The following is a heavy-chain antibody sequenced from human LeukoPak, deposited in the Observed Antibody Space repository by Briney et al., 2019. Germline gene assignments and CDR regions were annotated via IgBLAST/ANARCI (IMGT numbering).Heavy chain of an antibody. J-gene: IGHJ4*02. Sequence: GGSLRLSCAASGFNVSSSYVSWVRQAPGKGLEWVSAISGSGGSTYYADSVKGRFTISRDNSKNTLYLQMNSLRAEDTAVYYCAKDGGCSGTIGGLDYWGQGTLVTVSS. CDR3: AKDGGCSGTIGGLDY. CDR2: ISGSGGST. V-gene: IGHV3-23*01. CDR1: GFNVSSSY. D-gene: IGHD1-26*01.